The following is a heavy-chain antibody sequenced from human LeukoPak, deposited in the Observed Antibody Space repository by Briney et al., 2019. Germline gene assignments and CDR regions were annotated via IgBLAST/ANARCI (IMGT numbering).Heavy chain of an antibody. CDR2: ISYDGSNK. V-gene: IGHV3-30*18. J-gene: IGHJ3*02. CDR3: AKDTSVAALWDAFDI. Sequence: HTGGSLRLSCAASGFTFTNYGMSWVRQAPGKGLEWVAVISYDGSNKYYADSVKGRFTISRDNSKNTLYLQMNSLRAEDTAVYYCAKDTSVAALWDAFDIWGQGTMVTVSS. D-gene: IGHD6-19*01. CDR1: GFTFTNYG.